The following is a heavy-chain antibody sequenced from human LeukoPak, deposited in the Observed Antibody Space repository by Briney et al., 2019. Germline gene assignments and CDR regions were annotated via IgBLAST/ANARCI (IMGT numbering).Heavy chain of an antibody. CDR3: ARDRLRGWSPHFDY. CDR1: GYTFTSYG. Sequence: GASVKVSCTASGYTFTSYGISWVRQAPGQGLEWMGWISAYNGNTNYAQKLQGRVTMTTDTSTSTAYMELRSLRSDDTAVYYCARDRLRGWSPHFDYWGQGTLVTVSS. V-gene: IGHV1-18*01. D-gene: IGHD6-19*01. CDR2: ISAYNGNT. J-gene: IGHJ4*02.